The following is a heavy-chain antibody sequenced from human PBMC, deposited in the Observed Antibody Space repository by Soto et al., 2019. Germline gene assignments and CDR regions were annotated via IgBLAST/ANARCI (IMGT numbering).Heavy chain of an antibody. D-gene: IGHD6-13*01. J-gene: IGHJ4*02. V-gene: IGHV3-30*18. CDR1: GSNFSNYG. CDR2: ISYHGTYD. CDR3: AKGRGYYRRSWPCY. Sequence: QGQLVESGGGVVQPGRSLRLSCAASGSNFSNYGIHCVRQVPGKGLGWVAVISYHGTYDHYTDCVRSRFPTSRDNSKITVYLQMNRLRDEDTVVYYCAKGRGYYRRSWPCYWCERTLVTVSS.